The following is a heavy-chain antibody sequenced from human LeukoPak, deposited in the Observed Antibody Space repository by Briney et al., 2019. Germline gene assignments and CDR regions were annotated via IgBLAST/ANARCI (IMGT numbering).Heavy chain of an antibody. CDR1: GYTFTGYY. V-gene: IGHV1-2*02. J-gene: IGHJ6*03. CDR2: INPNSGGT. CDR3: ARASVVRFLEWLHRYYYYYMDV. Sequence: ASVKVSCKASGYTFTGYYMHWVRQAPGQGLEWMGWINPNSGGTNYAQKFQGRVTMTRDTSISTAYMELSRLRSDDTAVYYCARASVVRFLEWLHRYYYYYMDVWGKGTTVTVSS. D-gene: IGHD3-3*01.